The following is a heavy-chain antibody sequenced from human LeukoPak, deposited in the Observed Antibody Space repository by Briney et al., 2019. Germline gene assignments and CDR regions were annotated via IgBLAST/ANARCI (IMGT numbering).Heavy chain of an antibody. Sequence: GGSLRLSCAASGFTVSSNYMSWVRQAPGKGLEWVSVIYSGGSTYYADSVKGRFTISRDNSKNTLYLQMNSLRAEDTAVCYCARDRYSSSSNFDYWGQGTLVTVSS. CDR2: IYSGGST. V-gene: IGHV3-66*02. J-gene: IGHJ4*02. D-gene: IGHD6-13*01. CDR3: ARDRYSSSSNFDY. CDR1: GFTVSSNY.